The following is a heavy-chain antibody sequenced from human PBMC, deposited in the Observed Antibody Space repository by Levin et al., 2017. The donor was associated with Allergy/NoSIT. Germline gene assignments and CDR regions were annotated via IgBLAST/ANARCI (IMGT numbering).Heavy chain of an antibody. CDR2: IGRDGINT. V-gene: IGHV3-23*01. CDR3: AKGLMAGSQYFDY. D-gene: IGHD6-19*01. CDR1: GLTFSNYG. Sequence: GGSLRLSCVASGLTFSNYGMSWVRLAPGKGLEWVAAIGRDGINTKYADSVEGRFTVSRDNSKNTLFLQMSSLRAEDTAVYFCAKGLMAGSQYFDYWGQGTLVTVSS. J-gene: IGHJ4*02.